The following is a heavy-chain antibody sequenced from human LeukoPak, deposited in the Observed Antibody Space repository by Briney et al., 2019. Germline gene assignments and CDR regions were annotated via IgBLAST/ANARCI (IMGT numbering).Heavy chain of an antibody. CDR1: GGSISSYY. Sequence: PSETLSLTCTVSGGSISSYYWSWIRQPPGKGLEWIGYIYYSGSTNYNPSLKSRVTMSVDTSKNQFSLKLSSVTAADTAVYYCARDFGGSYLWGQGTLVTVSS. V-gene: IGHV4-59*12. CDR2: IYYSGST. CDR3: ARDFGGSYL. J-gene: IGHJ4*02. D-gene: IGHD1-26*01.